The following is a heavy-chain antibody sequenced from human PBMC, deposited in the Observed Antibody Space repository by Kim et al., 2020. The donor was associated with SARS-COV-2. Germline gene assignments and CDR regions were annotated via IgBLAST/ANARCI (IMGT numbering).Heavy chain of an antibody. CDR2: ISGSGGST. D-gene: IGHD3-9*01. CDR3: AKDLLAARHLNWFDP. J-gene: IGHJ5*02. V-gene: IGHV3-23*01. CDR1: GFTFSSYA. Sequence: GGSLRLSCAASGFTFSSYAMSWVRQAPGKGLEWVSAISGSGGSTYYADSVKGRFTISRDNSKNTLYLQMNSLRAEDTAVYYCAKDLLAARHLNWFDPWGQGTLVTVSS.